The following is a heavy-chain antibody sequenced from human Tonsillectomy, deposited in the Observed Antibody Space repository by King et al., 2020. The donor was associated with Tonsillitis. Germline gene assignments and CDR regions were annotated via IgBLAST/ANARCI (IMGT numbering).Heavy chain of an antibody. J-gene: IGHJ4*02. Sequence: VQLVESGGGVVQPGGSLRLSCAASGFTFSSYGMHWVRQAPGKGLEWVAFIRYDGSNRYYAVSVKGRFTVSRDNSKNTLYLQINRLRADDTAVYYCAKVSDYGDYFNYWGQGTLVTVSS. V-gene: IGHV3-30*02. D-gene: IGHD4-17*01. CDR1: GFTFSSYG. CDR2: IRYDGSNR. CDR3: AKVSDYGDYFNY.